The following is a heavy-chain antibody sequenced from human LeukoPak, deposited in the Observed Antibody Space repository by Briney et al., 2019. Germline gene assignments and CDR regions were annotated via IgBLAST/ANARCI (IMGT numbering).Heavy chain of an antibody. Sequence: GGSLRLSCAASGFTFSSYEMNWVRQAPGKGLEWVSDISGSGGSTYYADSVKGRFTISRDNSKNTLYLQMNTLRAEDTAVYYCAKSTNWNYSPFDYWGQGTLVTVSS. CDR3: AKSTNWNYSPFDY. CDR1: GFTFSSYE. D-gene: IGHD1-7*01. J-gene: IGHJ4*02. V-gene: IGHV3-23*01. CDR2: ISGSGGST.